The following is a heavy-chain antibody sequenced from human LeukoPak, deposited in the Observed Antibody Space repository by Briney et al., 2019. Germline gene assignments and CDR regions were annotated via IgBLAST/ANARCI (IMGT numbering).Heavy chain of an antibody. CDR3: ARAFGWLLSHWYYYGMDV. J-gene: IGHJ6*02. V-gene: IGHV1-46*01. CDR2: INPSGGST. Sequence: ASVKVSCKASGYTFTSYYMHWVRQSPGQGLEWMGIINPSGGSTSYAQKFQGRVTMTRDTSTSTVYMELSSLRSEDTAVYYCARAFGWLLSHWYYYGMDVWGQGTTVTVSS. D-gene: IGHD3-9*01. CDR1: GYTFTSYY.